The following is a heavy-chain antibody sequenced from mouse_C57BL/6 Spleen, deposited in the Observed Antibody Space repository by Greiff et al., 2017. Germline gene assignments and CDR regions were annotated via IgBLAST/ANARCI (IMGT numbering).Heavy chain of an antibody. CDR2: IDPSDSYT. Sequence: QVQLQQPGAELVKPGASVKLSCKASGYTFTSYCMQWVKQRPGQGLEWIGEIDPSDSYTNYNQKFKGKATLTVDTSSSTAYMQLSSLTSEDSAVYYCARSGVDWYFDVWGTGTTVTVSS. V-gene: IGHV1-50*01. CDR1: GYTFTSYC. D-gene: IGHD1-1*01. J-gene: IGHJ1*03. CDR3: ARSGVDWYFDV.